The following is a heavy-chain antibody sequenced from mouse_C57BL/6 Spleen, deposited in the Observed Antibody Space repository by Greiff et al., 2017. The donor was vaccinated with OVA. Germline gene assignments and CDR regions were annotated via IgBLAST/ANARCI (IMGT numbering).Heavy chain of an antibody. V-gene: IGHV6-6*01. Sequence: EVKLMESGGGLVQPGGSMKLSCAASGFTFSDAWMDWVRQSPEKGLEWVAEIRNKANNHATYYAESVKGRFTISRDDSKSSVYLQMNSLRAEDTGIYYCTRRGTLNFDVWGTGTTVTVSS. D-gene: IGHD3-3*01. CDR2: IRNKANNHAT. CDR1: GFTFSDAW. CDR3: TRRGTLNFDV. J-gene: IGHJ1*03.